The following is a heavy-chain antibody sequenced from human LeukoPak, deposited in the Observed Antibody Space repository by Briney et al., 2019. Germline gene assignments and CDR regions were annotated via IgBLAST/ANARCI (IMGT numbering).Heavy chain of an antibody. D-gene: IGHD3-3*01. CDR2: IYTSGITNYNT. V-gene: IGHV4-4*07. CDR1: GGSFSSYY. J-gene: IGHJ4*02. CDR3: ARAIWCGSGTTAFDY. Sequence: SETLSLTCTVSGGSFSSYYWSWIRQPAGKGLEWIGRIYTSGITNYNTNYNPSLSSRVTMSVDTSKNQFSLKLNSATAADTAVYFCARAIWCGSGTTAFDYWGPGTLVTVSS.